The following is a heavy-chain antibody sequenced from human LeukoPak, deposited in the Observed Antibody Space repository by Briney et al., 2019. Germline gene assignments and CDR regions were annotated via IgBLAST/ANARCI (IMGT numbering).Heavy chain of an antibody. D-gene: IGHD6-13*01. Sequence: PSETLSLTCTVSGGSISSSSYDWGWIRQPPGKGLEWIGSIYYSGSTDYNPSLKSRVTISVDTSKNQFSLKLSSVTAADTAMYYCARDGTAASGGWFDPWGQGTLVTVSS. V-gene: IGHV4-39*07. CDR2: IYYSGST. CDR3: ARDGTAASGGWFDP. CDR1: GGSISSSSYD. J-gene: IGHJ5*02.